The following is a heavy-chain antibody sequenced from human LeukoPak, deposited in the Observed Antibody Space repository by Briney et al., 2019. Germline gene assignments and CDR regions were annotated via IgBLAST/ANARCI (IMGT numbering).Heavy chain of an antibody. CDR3: ARGRRGVSYDFWSGYYRY. Sequence: GGSLRLSCAASGFTFSSYGMHWVRQAPGKGLEWVAVIWYDGSNKYYADSVKGRFTISRDNSKNTLYLQMNSLRAEDTAVYYCARGRRGVSYDFWSGYYRYWGQGTLVTVSS. D-gene: IGHD3-3*01. CDR2: IWYDGSNK. CDR1: GFTFSSYG. J-gene: IGHJ4*02. V-gene: IGHV3-33*01.